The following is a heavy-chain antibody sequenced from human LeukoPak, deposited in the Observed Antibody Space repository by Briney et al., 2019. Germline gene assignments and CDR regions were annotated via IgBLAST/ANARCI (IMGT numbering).Heavy chain of an antibody. D-gene: IGHD2-2*01. CDR3: ARPRYCSSTSCRKSYWYFDL. CDR2: ISAYNGNT. Sequence: ASVKVSCKASGYTFTSYGISWVRQAPGQGLEWMGWISAYNGNTNYAQKLQGRVTMTTDTSTSTAYMELRSLRSDDTAVYYCARPRYCSSTSCRKSYWYFDLWGRGTLVTVST. CDR1: GYTFTSYG. J-gene: IGHJ2*01. V-gene: IGHV1-18*01.